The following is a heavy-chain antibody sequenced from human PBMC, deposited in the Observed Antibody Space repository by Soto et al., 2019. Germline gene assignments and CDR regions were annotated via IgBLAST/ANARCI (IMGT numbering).Heavy chain of an antibody. CDR3: ARDYYYDSSGRTPLGY. Sequence: SETLSLTYAVYDGSFRRYCWSWIRQPPGKGLEWIGEINHSGSTNCNPSLKSRVTISVDTSKNQFSLKLSSVTAAGTAVYYCARDYYYDSSGRTPLGYWGQGTLVTVSS. V-gene: IGHV4-34*01. CDR1: DGSFRRYC. J-gene: IGHJ4*02. D-gene: IGHD3-22*01. CDR2: INHSGST.